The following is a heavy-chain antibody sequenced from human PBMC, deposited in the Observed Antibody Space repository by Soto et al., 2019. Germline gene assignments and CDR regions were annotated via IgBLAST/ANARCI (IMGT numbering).Heavy chain of an antibody. CDR2: ISSSSSYI. Sequence: GGSLRLSCAASGFTFSSYSMNWVRQAPGKGLEWVSSISSSSSYIYYADPVKGRFTISRDNAKNSLYLQMNSLRAEDTAVYYCARRLAERGYGRYCSGGSCYALDAFDIWGQGTMVTVSS. V-gene: IGHV3-21*01. CDR3: ARRLAERGYGRYCSGGSCYALDAFDI. J-gene: IGHJ3*02. D-gene: IGHD2-15*01. CDR1: GFTFSSYS.